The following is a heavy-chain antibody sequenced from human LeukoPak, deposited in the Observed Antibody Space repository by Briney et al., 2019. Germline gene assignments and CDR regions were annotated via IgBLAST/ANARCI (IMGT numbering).Heavy chain of an antibody. CDR1: SYSISSGYY. J-gene: IGHJ4*02. CDR2: IYHTGST. D-gene: IGHD6-19*01. V-gene: IGHV4-38-2*02. Sequence: PSETLSLTCTVSSYSISSGYYWGWIRQPPGKGLEWIGSIYHTGSTYYNPSLKSRVTISVDTSKNQFSLKLNSVTAADTALYYCARDSSGCAKNWGQGTLVTVSS. CDR3: ARDSSGCAKN.